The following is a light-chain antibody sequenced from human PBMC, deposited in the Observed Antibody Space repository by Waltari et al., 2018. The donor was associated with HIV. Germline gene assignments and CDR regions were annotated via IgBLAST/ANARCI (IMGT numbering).Light chain of an antibody. Sequence: EIVMTQSPATLSVSPGERATLSCRASQSVRSNLAWYQQKPGQAPRLLIYGASSRATGIPARFSGSGSGTEFTLTISSLQSEDFAVYYCQQYYGGPYTFGQGTKLEIK. CDR2: GAS. CDR1: QSVRSN. CDR3: QQYYGGPYT. J-gene: IGKJ2*01. V-gene: IGKV3-15*01.